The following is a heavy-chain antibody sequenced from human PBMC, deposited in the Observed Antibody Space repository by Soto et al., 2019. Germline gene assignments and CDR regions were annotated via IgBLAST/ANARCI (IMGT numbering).Heavy chain of an antibody. Sequence: SVKVSCKASGFPLSTSPVQWVRQARGQRLEWIGWIVVGSGNTNYAQKFQERVTITRDMSTSTAYMELSSLRSEDTAVYYCASGDDSSGSRWGRALDIWGQGTMVTVSS. CDR3: ASGDDSSGSRWGRALDI. J-gene: IGHJ3*02. CDR1: GFPLSTSP. V-gene: IGHV1-58*01. CDR2: IVVGSGNT. D-gene: IGHD3-22*01.